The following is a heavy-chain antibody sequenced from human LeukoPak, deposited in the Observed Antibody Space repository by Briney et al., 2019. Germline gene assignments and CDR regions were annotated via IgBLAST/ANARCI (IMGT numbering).Heavy chain of an antibody. V-gene: IGHV3-33*06. CDR1: GFTFSSYV. CDR2: IWYDGSNK. Sequence: GRSLRLSCAASGFTFSSYVMHWVRQAPGKGLEWVAVIWYDGSNKYYADSVKGRFTISRDNSKNTLYLQMNSLRAEDTAVYYCAKDGVAWVGARYYFDYWGQGTLVTVSS. D-gene: IGHD1-26*01. CDR3: AKDGVAWVGARYYFDY. J-gene: IGHJ4*02.